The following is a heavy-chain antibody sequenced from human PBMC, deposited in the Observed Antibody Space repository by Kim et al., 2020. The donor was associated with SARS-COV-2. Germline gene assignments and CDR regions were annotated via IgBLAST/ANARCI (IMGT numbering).Heavy chain of an antibody. D-gene: IGHD7-27*01. CDR1: GFTFSSHG. Sequence: GGSLRLSCAASGFTFSSHGMHWVRQAPGKGLEWVAVITYDGSNKYYADSVKGRFTISRDNSKNTLYMQMNSLRAEDTAVYYCSPLGISDAFDIWGQGTTVTVSS. CDR2: ITYDGSNK. V-gene: IGHV3-30*03. J-gene: IGHJ3*02. CDR3: SPLGISDAFDI.